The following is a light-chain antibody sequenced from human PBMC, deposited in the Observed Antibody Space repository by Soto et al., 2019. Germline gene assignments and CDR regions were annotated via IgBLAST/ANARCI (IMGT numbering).Light chain of an antibody. CDR1: RIDVGAYNY. CDR2: AVT. CDR3: SSYTTSSTRV. J-gene: IGLJ1*01. V-gene: IGLV2-14*01. Sequence: QSVLTQPASVSGSPGQSITISFTVTRIDVGAYNYVSWYQQYPGKAPKLIIYAVTDRPSGVSHRFSGSKSGNTASLTISGLQAEDEADYYCSSYTTSSTRVFGTGTKV.